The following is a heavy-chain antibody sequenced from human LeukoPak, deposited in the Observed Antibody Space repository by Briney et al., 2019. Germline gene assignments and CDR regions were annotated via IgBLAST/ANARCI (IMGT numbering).Heavy chain of an antibody. J-gene: IGHJ4*02. CDR1: GFTVSSNY. V-gene: IGHV3-53*01. Sequence: PGGSLRLSCAASGFTVSSNYMSWVRQAPGKGLEWVSVIYSGGSTYYADSVKGRFTISRDNSKNTLYLQMNSLRAEDTAVYYCARSNSSGWYRQTLDYWGQGTLVTVSS. D-gene: IGHD6-19*01. CDR3: ARSNSSGWYRQTLDY. CDR2: IYSGGST.